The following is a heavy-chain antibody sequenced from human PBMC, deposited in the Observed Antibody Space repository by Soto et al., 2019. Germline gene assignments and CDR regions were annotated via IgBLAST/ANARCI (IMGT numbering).Heavy chain of an antibody. D-gene: IGHD3-22*01. Sequence: SETLSLTCTVSGGSVSSGSYYWSWIRQPPGKGLEWIGYIYYSGSTNYNPSLKSRVTISVDTSKNQFSLKLSSVTAADTAVYYCARGYYYDSSGYETEYYFDYWGQGTLVTVSS. CDR1: GGSVSSGSYY. CDR2: IYYSGST. V-gene: IGHV4-61*01. CDR3: ARGYYYDSSGYETEYYFDY. J-gene: IGHJ4*02.